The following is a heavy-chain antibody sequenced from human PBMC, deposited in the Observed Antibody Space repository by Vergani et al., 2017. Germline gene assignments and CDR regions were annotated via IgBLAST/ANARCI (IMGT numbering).Heavy chain of an antibody. V-gene: IGHV1-18*01. D-gene: IGHD3-22*01. Sequence: QVQLVQSGAEVKKPGASVKVSCKASGYTFTSYGISWVRQAPGQGLEWMGWISAYNGNTNYAQKLQGRVTMTTDTSTSTAYTELRSLRSDDTAVYYCASGYYDSSGYFLFDYWGQGTLVTVSS. CDR1: GYTFTSYG. J-gene: IGHJ4*02. CDR2: ISAYNGNT. CDR3: ASGYYDSSGYFLFDY.